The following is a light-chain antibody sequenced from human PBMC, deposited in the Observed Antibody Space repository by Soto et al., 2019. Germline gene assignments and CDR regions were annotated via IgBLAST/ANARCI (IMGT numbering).Light chain of an antibody. J-gene: IGKJ1*01. CDR1: QNIKTY. CDR2: DVS. Sequence: DIQMTQSPSSLSASVGDSVTITCRASQNIKTYLNWYQQKPGKAPNLLYDVSSLESGVPSRFSGSGSGTEFILTINGLQPDDFATYFCQQFKSGTWTFGQGTKVDIK. V-gene: IGKV1-5*01. CDR3: QQFKSGTWT.